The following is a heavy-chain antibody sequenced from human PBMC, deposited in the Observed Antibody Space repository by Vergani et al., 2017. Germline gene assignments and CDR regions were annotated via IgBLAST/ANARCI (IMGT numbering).Heavy chain of an antibody. D-gene: IGHD3-10*01. V-gene: IGHV2-5*02. J-gene: IGHJ4*02. CDR3: AHSPPTMVRGVSLDY. CDR1: GFSLSTSGVG. Sequence: QITLKESGPTLVKPTQTLTLTCTFSGFSLSTSGVGVGWIRQPPGKALEWLALIYWDDDKRYSPSLKSRLTITKETSKNQEVLNMTNMDPVDTATYYCAHSPPTMVRGVSLDYWGQGTLVTVSS. CDR2: IYWDDDK.